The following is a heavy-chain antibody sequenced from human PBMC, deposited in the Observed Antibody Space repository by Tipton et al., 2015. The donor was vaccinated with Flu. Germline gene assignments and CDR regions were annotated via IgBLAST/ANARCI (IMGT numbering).Heavy chain of an antibody. J-gene: IGHJ4*02. CDR3: ARDLSFDF. Sequence: QVQLVQSGPEVKKPGASVTVSCKASGYTFTGYFLHWVRQAPRQGLEWMGVINPSGGSTTYAQKFQGRVTMTRDKSTRTFYMELSSLRFDDTGLYYCARDLSFDFWGQGTLVTVSS. CDR2: INPSGGST. CDR1: GYTFTGYF. V-gene: IGHV1-46*01.